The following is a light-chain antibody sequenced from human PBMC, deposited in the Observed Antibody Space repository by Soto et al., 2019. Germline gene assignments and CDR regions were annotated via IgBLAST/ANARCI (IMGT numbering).Light chain of an antibody. Sequence: QSVLTQPASVSGSRGHSITISWTGPCSDVGSYNLVSWYQQHPGKAPKLRMYEGSKRPTGVSNRYSGSKSGNTASLTISGLQAYVEAEYDGRRDLGTRHSLLGTGTKVTVL. J-gene: IGLJ1*01. CDR2: EGS. CDR3: RRDLGTRHSL. CDR1: CSDVGSYNL. V-gene: IGLV2-23*01.